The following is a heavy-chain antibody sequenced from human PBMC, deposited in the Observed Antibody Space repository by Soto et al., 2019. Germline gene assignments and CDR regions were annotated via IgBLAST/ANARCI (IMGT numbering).Heavy chain of an antibody. CDR2: IYYSGTA. CDR3: QRSNPGRTAFTFDY. V-gene: IGHV4-61*01. CDR1: GDSVSNDNYY. D-gene: IGHD1-26*01. Sequence: SETLSLTCAVSGDSVSNDNYYWSWIRQPPGKGLEWIGYIYYSGTANYNSYLKSRLSLSVGMSKNQFSLKLASVTAADTAVYLCQRSNPGRTAFTFDYWGQGTLVTVSS. J-gene: IGHJ4*02.